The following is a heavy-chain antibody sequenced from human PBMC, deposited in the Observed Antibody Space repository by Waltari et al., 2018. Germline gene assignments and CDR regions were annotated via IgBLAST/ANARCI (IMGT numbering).Heavy chain of an antibody. D-gene: IGHD3-9*01. CDR3: ARGARYDILTGYLEGDY. CDR1: GYTFTGYY. V-gene: IGHV1-2*02. CDR2: INHNSGDK. J-gene: IGHJ4*02. Sequence: VQLVQSGAEVKQPGSSVKVSCTASGYTFTGYYMPWVRQAPGQGLEWMGWINHNSGDKNDAQNCQGRVTMTRDTSISTAYMELSRLRSDDTAVYYCARGARYDILTGYLEGDYWGQGTLVTVSS.